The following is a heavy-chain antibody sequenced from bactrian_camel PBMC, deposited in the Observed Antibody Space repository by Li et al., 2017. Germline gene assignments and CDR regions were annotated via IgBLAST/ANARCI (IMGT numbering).Heavy chain of an antibody. CDR2: MNTGSEAT. Sequence: HVQLVESGGDSVQAGGSLRLSCVASGSIDFSCMGWFRQAPGKEREGVAVMNTGSEATYYSDSVKGRFTISQDNAKNTLYLQMDSLKPEDTATYYCAADSWARCASNWARPEKPEFRYRGQGTQVTVS. CDR1: GSIDFSC. V-gene: IGHV3S54*01. J-gene: IGHJ4*01. CDR3: AADSWARCASNWARPEKPEFRY. D-gene: IGHD1*01.